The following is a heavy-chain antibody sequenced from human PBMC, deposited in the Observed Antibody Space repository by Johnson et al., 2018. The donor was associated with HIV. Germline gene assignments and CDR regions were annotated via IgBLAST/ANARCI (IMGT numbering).Heavy chain of an antibody. CDR3: ARESTYCGGDCYDAFDI. V-gene: IGHV3-7*01. Sequence: VESGGGLVQPGGSLRLSCAASGFTFSSYWMSWVRQAPGKGLEWVANIKQDGSEKYYVASVKGRFTISRDNAKNSLYLQMNSLRAEDTAVYYCARESTYCGGDCYDAFDIWGQGTMVTVSS. D-gene: IGHD2-21*02. J-gene: IGHJ3*02. CDR1: GFTFSSYW. CDR2: IKQDGSEK.